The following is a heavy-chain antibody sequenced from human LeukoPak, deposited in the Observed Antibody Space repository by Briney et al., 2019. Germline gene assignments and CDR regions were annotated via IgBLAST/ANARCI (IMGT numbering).Heavy chain of an antibody. CDR2: IYPGDSDTT. CDR1: GYSFDTYW. CDR3: ARHGGYCSSTSCYDPFDI. J-gene: IGHJ3*02. D-gene: IGHD2-2*01. Sequence: GESLKISCKGSGYSFDTYWIGWVRQMPGKGLEWMGIIYPGDSDTTTASPSFQGQVTISADKSISTAYLQWSSLKALDTAMYYCARHGGYCSSTSCYDPFDIWGQGTMVTVSS. V-gene: IGHV5-51*01.